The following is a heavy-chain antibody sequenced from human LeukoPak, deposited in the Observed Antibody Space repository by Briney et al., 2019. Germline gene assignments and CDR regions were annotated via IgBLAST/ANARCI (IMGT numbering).Heavy chain of an antibody. CDR1: GGSISTYY. Sequence: SETLSLTCTVSGGSISTYYWSWIRQPPGKGLEWIGYVYYSGSTNYNPSLMSRVTISVDTSKNQFSLKLSSVTAADTAVYYCARVSLLGSSSWYGFDYWGQGTLVTVSS. J-gene: IGHJ4*02. V-gene: IGHV4-59*12. CDR3: ARVSLLGSSSWYGFDY. D-gene: IGHD6-13*01. CDR2: VYYSGST.